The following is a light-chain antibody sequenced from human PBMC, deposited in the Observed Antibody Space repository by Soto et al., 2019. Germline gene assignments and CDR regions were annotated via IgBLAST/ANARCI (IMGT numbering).Light chain of an antibody. CDR1: QSVSSN. CDR2: GAS. Sequence: EIVMTQSPATLSVSPGERATLSCRASQSVSSNLAWYQQKPGQAPRLLIYGASTRATGIPARFSGSGSGTEFTHTISTLQSEDFAVYYCEQYNKWPPYTFGQGPKLEIK. J-gene: IGKJ2*01. V-gene: IGKV3-15*01. CDR3: EQYNKWPPYT.